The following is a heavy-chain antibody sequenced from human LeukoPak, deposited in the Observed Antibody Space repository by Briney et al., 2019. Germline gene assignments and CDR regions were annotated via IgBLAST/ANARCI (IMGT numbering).Heavy chain of an antibody. V-gene: IGHV4-34*01. CDR2: IKHSGST. J-gene: IGHJ3*02. Sequence: SETLSLTCAVYGGSFSGHYWSWIRQPPGKGLEWIGEIKHSGSTNYNPSLKSRVTISVDTSKNQFSLKLSSVTAADTAVYSCATGGSAGLISAFDIWGQGTMVTVSS. D-gene: IGHD2-15*01. CDR3: ATGGSAGLISAFDI. CDR1: GGSFSGHY.